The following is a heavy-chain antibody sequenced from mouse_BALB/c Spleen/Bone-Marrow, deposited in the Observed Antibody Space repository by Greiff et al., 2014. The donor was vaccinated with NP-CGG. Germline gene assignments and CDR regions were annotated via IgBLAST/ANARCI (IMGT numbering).Heavy chain of an antibody. D-gene: IGHD1-1*02. CDR1: GFNIKDTY. CDR2: IDPANGNT. CDR3: ARGWGAY. V-gene: IGHV14-3*02. Sequence: DVHLVESGAELVKPGASVKLSCTASGFNIKDTYMHWVKQRPEQGLEWIGRIDPANGNTKYDPKFQGKATITADTSSNTAYLQLSSLTSEDTAVYYCARGWGAYWGQGTLVTVSA. J-gene: IGHJ3*01.